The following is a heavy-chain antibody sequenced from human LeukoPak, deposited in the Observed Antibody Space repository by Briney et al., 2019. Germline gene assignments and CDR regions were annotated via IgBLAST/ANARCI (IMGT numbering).Heavy chain of an antibody. V-gene: IGHV4-34*01. Sequence: SETLSLTCAVYGGSFRGYYRSWIRQSAGKGLDWIGEINHFGTANYNPSLKSRVTISVDTSKNQFSLKLNSVTAADTGVYYCARGRREGLPYLGDWGQGTLVTVSS. CDR3: ARGRREGLPYLGD. CDR1: GGSFRGYY. CDR2: INHFGTA. D-gene: IGHD1-26*01. J-gene: IGHJ4*02.